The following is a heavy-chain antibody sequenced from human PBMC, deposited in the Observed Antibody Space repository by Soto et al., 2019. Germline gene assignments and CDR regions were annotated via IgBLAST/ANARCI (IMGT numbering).Heavy chain of an antibody. CDR1: GGTFSSYA. Sequence: QVQLVQSGAEVKKPGSSVKVSCKASGGTFSSYAISWVRQAPGQGLEWMGGIIPIFGTANYAQKFQGRVTITADESTSTAYVELSSLRSEDTAVYYCARDRSERRLGELSLSSYYGMDVWGQGTTVTVSS. CDR3: ARDRSERRLGELSLSSYYGMDV. J-gene: IGHJ6*02. CDR2: IIPIFGTA. D-gene: IGHD3-16*02. V-gene: IGHV1-69*01.